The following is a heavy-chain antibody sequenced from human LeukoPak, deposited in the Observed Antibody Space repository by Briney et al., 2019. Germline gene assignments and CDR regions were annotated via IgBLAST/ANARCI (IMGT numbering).Heavy chain of an antibody. CDR2: IYTSGST. V-gene: IGHV4-61*02. CDR1: GGSISSGSYY. D-gene: IGHD3-22*01. J-gene: IGHJ4*02. Sequence: PSQTLSLTCTVSGGSISSGSYYWTWLRQPAGKGLEWLGRIYTSGSTNYNPSLKSRVTMSLDTSKNQFSLKLSSVTAADTAVYYCARDNYDRSGYYYEFLTWGQGTLVTVSS. CDR3: ARDNYDRSGYYYEFLT.